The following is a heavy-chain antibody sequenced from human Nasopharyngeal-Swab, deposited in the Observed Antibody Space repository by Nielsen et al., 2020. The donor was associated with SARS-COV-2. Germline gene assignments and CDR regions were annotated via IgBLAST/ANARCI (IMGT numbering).Heavy chain of an antibody. CDR3: ARGLGDSSGWYTSTRYNWFDP. CDR1: GRSSSGYS. D-gene: IGHD6-19*01. CDR2: INHSGST. V-gene: IGHV4-34*01. J-gene: IGHJ5*02. Sequence: SETLSLTCAVYGRSSSGYSCSCIRPPPGKWLEWIGEINHSGSTNYNPSLKSRVTISVDTSKNQFSLKLSSVTAADPAVYYCARGLGDSSGWYTSTRYNWFDPWGQGTLVTVSS.